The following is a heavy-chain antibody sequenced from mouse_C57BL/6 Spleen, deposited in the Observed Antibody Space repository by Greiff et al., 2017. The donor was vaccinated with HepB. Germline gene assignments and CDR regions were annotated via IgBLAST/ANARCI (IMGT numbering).Heavy chain of an antibody. CDR2: INPNNGGT. D-gene: IGHD2-1*01. CDR3: ARGGNYLFDY. CDR1: GYTFTDYY. Sequence: VQLKQSGPELVKPGASVKISCKASGYTFTDYYMNWVKQSHGKSLEWIGDINPNNGGTSYNQKFKGKATLTVDKSSRTAYMELRSLTSEDSAVYYCARGGNYLFDYWGQGTTLTVSS. V-gene: IGHV1-26*01. J-gene: IGHJ2*01.